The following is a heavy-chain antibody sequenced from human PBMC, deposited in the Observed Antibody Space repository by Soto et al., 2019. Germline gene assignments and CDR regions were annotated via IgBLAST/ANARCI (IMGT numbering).Heavy chain of an antibody. CDR2: ISDSGGTS. Sequence: EVQLVDSGGGLVQPGGSLRLSCAASGFIFSNYVMSWVRQAPGKGLEWVSSISDSGGTSYYADSVKGRFTISRDNSKNTLYLGMNILRAEDTAIYYCAKRPRALLTFDYWGQGTLVTVSS. J-gene: IGHJ4*02. CDR3: AKRPRALLTFDY. D-gene: IGHD1-26*01. V-gene: IGHV3-23*04. CDR1: GFIFSNYV.